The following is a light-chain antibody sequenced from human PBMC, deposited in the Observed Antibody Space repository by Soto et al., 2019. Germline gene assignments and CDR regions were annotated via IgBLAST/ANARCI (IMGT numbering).Light chain of an antibody. CDR2: AAS. CDR3: QQANSFPLT. V-gene: IGKV1-12*01. J-gene: IGKJ4*01. Sequence: DIQLTQSPSSVSASVGARVTITCRASQDFSDWLAWYQRKPGTAPKLLIYAASTLQTGVPSRFSGSGSGTDFTLTINSLQPEDSATYYCQQANSFPLTFGGGTKVEI. CDR1: QDFSDW.